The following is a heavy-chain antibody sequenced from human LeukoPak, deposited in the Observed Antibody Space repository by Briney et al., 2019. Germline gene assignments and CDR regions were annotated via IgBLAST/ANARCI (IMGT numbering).Heavy chain of an antibody. J-gene: IGHJ5*02. Sequence: GGSLRLSCAASGFTFSSYAMGWVRQAPGKGLEWVPGISGDSGGTYYADSVKGRFTISRDNSKNTLYLQMNSLRAEDTAVYYCARQVTMLRAFDPWGQGTQVTVSS. D-gene: IGHD3-10*01. CDR3: ARQVTMLRAFDP. CDR2: ISGDSGGT. CDR1: GFTFSSYA. V-gene: IGHV3-23*01.